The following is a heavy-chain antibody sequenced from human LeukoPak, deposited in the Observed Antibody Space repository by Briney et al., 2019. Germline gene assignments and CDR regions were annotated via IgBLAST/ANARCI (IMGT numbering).Heavy chain of an antibody. V-gene: IGHV3-43*02. J-gene: IGHJ6*03. CDR1: GFTFDDYA. Sequence: GGSLRLSCAASGFTFDDYAMHWVRQAPGKGLEWVSLISGDGGSTYYADSVKGRFTISRDNSKNSLYPRMNSLRTEDTALYYCAKDGYYYYYMDVWGKGTTVTVSS. CDR3: AKDGYYYYYMDV. CDR2: ISGDGGST.